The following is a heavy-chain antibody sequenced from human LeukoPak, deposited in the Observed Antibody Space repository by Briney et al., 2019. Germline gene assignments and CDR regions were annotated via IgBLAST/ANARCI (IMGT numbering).Heavy chain of an antibody. CDR3: ARDQEGFDY. V-gene: IGHV1-46*01. J-gene: IGHJ4*02. Sequence: ASVKVSCKAYGYTFTSNYIHWVRQAPGQGLEWMGMIYPRDGSTSYAQKFQGRVTVTRDTSTSTVHMELSGLRSEDTAVYYCARDQEGFDYWGQGTLVTVSS. CDR2: IYPRDGST. CDR1: GYTFTSNY.